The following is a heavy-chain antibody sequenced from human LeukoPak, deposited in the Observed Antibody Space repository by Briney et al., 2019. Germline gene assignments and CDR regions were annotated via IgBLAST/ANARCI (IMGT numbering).Heavy chain of an antibody. V-gene: IGHV6-1*01. D-gene: IGHD2-15*01. CDR1: GDSVSSNSAA. Sequence: SQTLSLTCVISGDSVSSNSAAWNWIRQSPSRGLEWLGRTYYRSKWYNDYAVSVKSRITINPDTSKNLFSLQLNSVTPEDTAVSYCARDEVVAATHRYYYGMDVWGQGTTVIVSS. J-gene: IGHJ6*02. CDR3: ARDEVVAATHRYYYGMDV. CDR2: TYYRSKWYN.